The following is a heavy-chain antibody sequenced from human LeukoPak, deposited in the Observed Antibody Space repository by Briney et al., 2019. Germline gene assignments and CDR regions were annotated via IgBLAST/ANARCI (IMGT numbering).Heavy chain of an antibody. CDR1: GFTFSSYE. Sequence: GGSLRLSCAAPGFTFSSYEMNWVRQAPGKGLEWVSYISSSGSTIYCADSVKGRFTISRDNAKNSLYLQMNSLRAEDTAVYYCARDGRFMDYMDVWGKGTTVTVSS. V-gene: IGHV3-48*03. CDR3: ARDGRFMDYMDV. J-gene: IGHJ6*03. D-gene: IGHD1-26*01. CDR2: ISSSGSTI.